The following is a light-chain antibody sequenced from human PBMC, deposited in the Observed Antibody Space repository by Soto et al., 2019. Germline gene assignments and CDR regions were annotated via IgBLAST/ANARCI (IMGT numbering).Light chain of an antibody. J-gene: IGKJ2*01. CDR3: QQYNNWLDT. CDR2: GAS. CDR1: QSVSSN. Sequence: EIVMTQSPATLSVSPGERATLSCRASQSVSSNLAWYQQKPGQAPRLLIYGASTRATGIPARFSGSGSGTEFTLTISSLQSEDFAVYCCQQYNNWLDTFGQGTKLEIK. V-gene: IGKV3-15*01.